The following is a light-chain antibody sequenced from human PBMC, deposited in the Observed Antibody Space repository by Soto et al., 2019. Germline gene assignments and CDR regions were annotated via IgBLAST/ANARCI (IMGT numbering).Light chain of an antibody. CDR2: GAS. CDR3: QQYRT. Sequence: EIVLTQSPGTLSLSPGERATLSCRASQSVSSTYLIWYQQKPGQAPRLLIYGASSRATGVPDRFSGGGSGTDFTLTISRLEPEDFAVYYCQQYRTFGQGTKVDIK. V-gene: IGKV3-20*01. J-gene: IGKJ1*01. CDR1: QSVSSTY.